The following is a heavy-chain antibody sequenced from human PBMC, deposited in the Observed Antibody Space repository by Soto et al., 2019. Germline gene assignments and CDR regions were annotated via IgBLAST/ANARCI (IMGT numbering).Heavy chain of an antibody. V-gene: IGHV1-18*01. J-gene: IGHJ3*02. CDR3: ARAPLYSTSPKTAFDI. CDR2: ISTYNGNP. CDR1: GYTFSSYG. Sequence: QVQLMQSGPEVTKPGASVKVSCKASGYTFSSYGISWVRQAPGQGLEWMGWISTYNGNPNYAQKFQGRVTMTTDTSTSTAYMELRSLRCDDTAVFYCARAPLYSTSPKTAFDIWGQGTVVTVSS. D-gene: IGHD6-6*01.